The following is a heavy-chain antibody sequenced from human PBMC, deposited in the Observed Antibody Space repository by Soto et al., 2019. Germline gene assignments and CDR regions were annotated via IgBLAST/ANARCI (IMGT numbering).Heavy chain of an antibody. Sequence: QLQLQESGSGLVKPSQTLSLTCAVSGGSISSGGYSWSWIRQPPGKGLEWIGYFYHTGSTYYTPSPRSRVTIPVDRSNNQVSLKLSSVTAADTGVYYCARAPLYCSSTSGYIGWFDPWGQGTLVTVSS. J-gene: IGHJ5*02. CDR1: GGSISSGGYS. D-gene: IGHD2-2*02. V-gene: IGHV4-30-2*01. CDR3: ARAPLYCSSTSGYIGWFDP. CDR2: FYHTGST.